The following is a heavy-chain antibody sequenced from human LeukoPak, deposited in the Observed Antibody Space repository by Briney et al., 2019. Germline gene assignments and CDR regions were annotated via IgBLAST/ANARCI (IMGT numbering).Heavy chain of an antibody. J-gene: IGHJ4*02. CDR3: AKAMEGSGNSRTTLTTLGY. V-gene: IGHV3-23*01. CDR2: ISGSGGST. CDR1: RFTFNNYA. Sequence: SGGSLRLSCAASRFTFNNYAMSWVRQAPGKGLKWVSAISGSGGSTYYADSVKGRFTISRDNSKNTLYLQMNSLRAGDTAVYYCAKAMEGSGNSRTTLTTLGYWGQGTLVTVSS. D-gene: IGHD2/OR15-2a*01.